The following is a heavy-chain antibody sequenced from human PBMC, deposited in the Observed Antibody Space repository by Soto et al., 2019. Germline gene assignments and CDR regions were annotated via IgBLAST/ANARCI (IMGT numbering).Heavy chain of an antibody. V-gene: IGHV3-66*01. Sequence: GGSLRLSCAASGFTVSSNYMSWVRQAPGKGLEWVSVIYSGGSTYYADSVKGRFTISRDNSKNTLYLQMNSLRAEDTAVYYCAREAYYGSGSYYNKFYFDYWGQGTLVTVSS. CDR3: AREAYYGSGSYYNKFYFDY. CDR1: GFTVSSNY. J-gene: IGHJ4*02. CDR2: IYSGGST. D-gene: IGHD3-10*01.